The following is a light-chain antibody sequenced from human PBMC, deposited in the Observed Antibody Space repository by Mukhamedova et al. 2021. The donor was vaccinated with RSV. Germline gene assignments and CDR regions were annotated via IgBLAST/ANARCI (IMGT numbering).Light chain of an antibody. V-gene: IGLV3-19*01. CDR3: NSRDSSGNLAV. J-gene: IGLJ7*01. CDR2: GKN. Sequence: GKNNRPSGIPDRFSGSSSGNTASLTITGAQAEDEADYYCNSRDSSGNLAVSGGGTQLTVL.